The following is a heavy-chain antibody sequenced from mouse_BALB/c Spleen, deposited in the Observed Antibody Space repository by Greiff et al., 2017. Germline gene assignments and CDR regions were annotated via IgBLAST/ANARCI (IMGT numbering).Heavy chain of an antibody. V-gene: IGHV1S81*02. CDR3: TAGVITTGFAY. Sequence: VHLVESGAELVKPGASVKLSCKASGYTFTSYYMYWVKQRPGQGLEWIGEINPSNGGTNFNEKFKSKATLTVDKSSSTAYMQLSSLTSEDSAVYYCTAGVITTGFAYWGQGTLVTVSA. J-gene: IGHJ3*01. CDR2: INPSNGGT. CDR1: GYTFTSYY. D-gene: IGHD2-4*01.